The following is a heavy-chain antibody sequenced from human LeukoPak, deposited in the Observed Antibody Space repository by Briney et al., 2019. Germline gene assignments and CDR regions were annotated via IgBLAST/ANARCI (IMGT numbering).Heavy chain of an antibody. D-gene: IGHD4-11*01. CDR2: INPSVGGT. V-gene: IGHV1-46*01. Sequence: ASVKVSCKAFGYGFTSYYIHWVRQAPGQGLEWMGIINPSVGGTTYARKFQGRVTMTRDTSTSTVYMELSSLRSEDTAVYYCAKAPGYSNYRRYGMDVWGQGTTVTVSS. J-gene: IGHJ6*02. CDR1: GYGFTSYY. CDR3: AKAPGYSNYRRYGMDV.